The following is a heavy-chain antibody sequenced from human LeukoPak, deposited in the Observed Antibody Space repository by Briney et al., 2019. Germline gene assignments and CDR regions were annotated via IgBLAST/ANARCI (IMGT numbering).Heavy chain of an antibody. J-gene: IGHJ4*02. D-gene: IGHD2-2*02. CDR3: AGGWEYCSSTSCYTLDY. CDR2: TYTSGSI. CDR1: GASISSYY. Sequence: KPSETLSLTCTVSGASISSYYWSWIRQPAGKGLEWIGRTYTSGSINYNPSLKSRVTMSVDTSKNQFSLKLSSVTAADTAVYYCAGGWEYCSSTSCYTLDYWGQGTLVTVSS. V-gene: IGHV4-4*07.